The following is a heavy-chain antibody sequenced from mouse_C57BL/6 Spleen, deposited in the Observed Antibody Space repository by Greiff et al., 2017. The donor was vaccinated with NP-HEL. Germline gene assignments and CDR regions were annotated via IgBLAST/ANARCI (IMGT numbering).Heavy chain of an antibody. CDR1: GYTFTDYY. V-gene: IGHV1-26*01. CDR3: ARSRYGYDGDWYFDV. CDR2: INPNNGGT. D-gene: IGHD2-2*01. J-gene: IGHJ1*03. Sequence: VQLQQSGPELVKPGASVKISCKASGYTFTDYYMNWVKQSHGKSLEWIGDINPNNGGTSYNQKFKGKATLTVDKSSSTAYMELRSLTSEDSAVYYCARSRYGYDGDWYFDVWGTGTTVTVSS.